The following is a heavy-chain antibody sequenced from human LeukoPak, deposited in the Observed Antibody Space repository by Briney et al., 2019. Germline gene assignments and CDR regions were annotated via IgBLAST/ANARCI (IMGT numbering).Heavy chain of an antibody. CDR2: TSYDGSNK. Sequence: QTGGSLRLSCAASGFTFSSYAIHWVRQAPGKGLEWVAVTSYDGSNKYYADSVKGRFTISRDNSKNTLYLQMDSLRAEDTAVYYCARDLSWYYNISHFPPQGEIFDYWGQGTLVTVSS. D-gene: IGHD3-22*01. V-gene: IGHV3-30-3*01. CDR3: ARDLSWYYNISHFPPQGEIFDY. J-gene: IGHJ4*02. CDR1: GFTFSSYA.